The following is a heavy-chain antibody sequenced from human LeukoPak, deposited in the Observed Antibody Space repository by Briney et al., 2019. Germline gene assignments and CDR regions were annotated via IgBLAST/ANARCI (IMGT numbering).Heavy chain of an antibody. Sequence: GGSLRLSCAASGFTFSSYTMNWVRQAPGKGLEWVSSISTSSSKIYYVDSVKGRFTISRDNAKNSLYLQMNSLRAEDTAVYYCARDRHYDILTGNFEYWGQGTLVTVSS. D-gene: IGHD3-9*01. CDR1: GFTFSSYT. CDR3: ARDRHYDILTGNFEY. J-gene: IGHJ4*02. CDR2: ISTSSSKI. V-gene: IGHV3-21*01.